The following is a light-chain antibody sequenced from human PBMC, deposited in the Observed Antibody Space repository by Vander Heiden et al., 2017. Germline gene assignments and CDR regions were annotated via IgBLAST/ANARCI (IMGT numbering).Light chain of an antibody. V-gene: IGLV3-21*03. Sequence: SYVLFPPPSVSVAPGKPARTTCVGTNLGCKSVHWYHEKPGTPPKLPVSDVIGRPSAIPERFSGSNTGSTAALTISRVEAGDEADYYCQVWDSSSDHYVFGTGTKVTVL. CDR2: DVI. CDR1: NLGCKS. CDR3: QVWDSSSDHYV. J-gene: IGLJ1*01.